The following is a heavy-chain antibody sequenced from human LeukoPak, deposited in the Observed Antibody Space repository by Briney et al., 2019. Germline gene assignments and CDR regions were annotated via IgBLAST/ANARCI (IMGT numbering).Heavy chain of an antibody. J-gene: IGHJ4*02. CDR2: ISTQSGNT. D-gene: IGHD4-17*01. CDR3: ARGAYGDK. Sequence: GASVKVSCEAPGYTLTSYGINWMRQAPGQVLEWMGWISTQSGNTNYAQKVQGRLTLTTDRSTNTAYMELRSLRSDDTAVYYCARGAYGDKWGQGTMVTVSS. V-gene: IGHV1-18*01. CDR1: GYTLTSYG.